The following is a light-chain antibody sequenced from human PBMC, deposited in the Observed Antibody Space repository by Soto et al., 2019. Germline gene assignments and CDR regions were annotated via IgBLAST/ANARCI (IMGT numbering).Light chain of an antibody. J-gene: IGKJ1*01. CDR2: DAS. Sequence: ESVFTRSQATQQLSPRARASLCGRASQIVSSYLAWYQQKPGQAPRLLIYDASNRATGIPARFSGSGSGTDFTPTISSLEPEDFAVYYCQQRSNWPWTFGQGTKVDIK. V-gene: IGKV3-11*01. CDR1: QIVSSY. CDR3: QQRSNWPWT.